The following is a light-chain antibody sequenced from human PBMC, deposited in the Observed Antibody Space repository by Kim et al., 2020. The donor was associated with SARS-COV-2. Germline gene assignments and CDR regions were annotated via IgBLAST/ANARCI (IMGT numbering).Light chain of an antibody. Sequence: EIVLTQSPGTLSLSPGERATLSCRASQSVSSNYLAWYQQKPGQAPRLLIYGASSRAPGIPDRFSGSGSGTDFTLTITRLEPEDFAVYYCEQYGSSPPLTFGGGTKMEIK. CDR2: GAS. CDR3: EQYGSSPPLT. V-gene: IGKV3-20*01. CDR1: QSVSSNY. J-gene: IGKJ4*01.